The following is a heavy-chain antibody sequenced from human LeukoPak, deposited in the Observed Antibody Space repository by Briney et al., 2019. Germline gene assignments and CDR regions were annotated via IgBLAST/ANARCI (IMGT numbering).Heavy chain of an antibody. V-gene: IGHV3-9*03. CDR2: ISWNSGSI. D-gene: IGHD4-17*01. Sequence: PGRSLRLSCAASGFTFDDYAMHWVRQAPGKGLEWVSGISWNSGSIGYADSVKGRFTISRDNAKNSLYLQMNSLRAEDMALYYCAKGGDPRGGEDYGDKYFDYWGQGTLVTVSS. J-gene: IGHJ4*02. CDR1: GFTFDDYA. CDR3: AKGGDPRGGEDYGDKYFDY.